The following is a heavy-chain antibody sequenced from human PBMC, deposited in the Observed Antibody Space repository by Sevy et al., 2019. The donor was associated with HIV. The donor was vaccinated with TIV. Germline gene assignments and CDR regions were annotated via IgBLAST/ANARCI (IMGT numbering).Heavy chain of an antibody. J-gene: IGHJ4*02. CDR1: GYTLTEVS. D-gene: IGHD3-22*01. V-gene: IGHV1-24*01. CDR3: ATAREYYSDSSGYLDY. CDR2: FDPEDGET. Sequence: ASVKVSCKVSGYTLTEVSMHWVRHCPGKGLEWIGRFDPEDGETIYAQKFQGRITMTEDTSTDTAYMELRSLRSEDTAVYHCATAREYYSDSSGYLDYWGQGTLVTVSS.